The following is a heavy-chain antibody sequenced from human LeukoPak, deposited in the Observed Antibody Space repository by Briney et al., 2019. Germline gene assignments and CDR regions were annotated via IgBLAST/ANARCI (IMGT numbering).Heavy chain of an antibody. Sequence: GGSLRLSCAASGFTFSSYWMSWVRQAPGKGLEWVANIKQDGSEKYYVDSVKGRFTISRDNAKNSLYLQMNSLRAEDTAVYYCARGYRGYSYGYVPEPHDAFDIWGQGTMVTVSS. CDR2: IKQDGSEK. J-gene: IGHJ3*02. CDR3: ARGYRGYSYGYVPEPHDAFDI. CDR1: GFTFSSYW. D-gene: IGHD5-18*01. V-gene: IGHV3-7*01.